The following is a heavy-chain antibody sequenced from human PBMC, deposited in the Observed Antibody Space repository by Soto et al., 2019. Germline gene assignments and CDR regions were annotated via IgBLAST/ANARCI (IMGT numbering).Heavy chain of an antibody. CDR1: GYSFTTNW. Sequence: PGVSMQIRCWGYGYSFTTNWGVWVRQMPGKGLEWMGIIYPGDYDTRYSPSFQGQVTFSADKSISPAYLQWSSLKVSYTAMYYCARQEGYSVTNEYWGQGTLVTV. V-gene: IGHV5-51*01. CDR2: IYPGDYDT. J-gene: IGHJ4*02. CDR3: ARQEGYSVTNEY. D-gene: IGHD5-12*01.